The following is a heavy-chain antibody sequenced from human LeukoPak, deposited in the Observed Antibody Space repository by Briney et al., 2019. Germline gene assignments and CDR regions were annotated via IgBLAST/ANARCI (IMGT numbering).Heavy chain of an antibody. CDR3: ATNDRGHWYFDL. V-gene: IGHV1-69*13. J-gene: IGHJ2*01. CDR2: IIPIFGTA. CDR1: RGTFSSYV. D-gene: IGHD1-1*01. Sequence: ASVKVSCKASRGTFSSYVISWVRQAPGQGLEWMGGIIPIFGTANYAQKFQGRVTITADESTSTAYMELSSLRSEDTAVYYCATNDRGHWYFDLWGRGTLVTVSS.